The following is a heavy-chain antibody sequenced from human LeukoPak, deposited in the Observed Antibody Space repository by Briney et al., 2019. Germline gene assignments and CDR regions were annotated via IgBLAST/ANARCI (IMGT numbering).Heavy chain of an antibody. Sequence: PGRSLRLSCAASGFTFINYDMHWVRQPTGKGLEWVSAIGTAGDTYYLGSVKGRFTISREDAKNSFYLQMNSLRAGDTAVYYCARVRAAAGINWYFDLWGRGTLVTVSS. V-gene: IGHV3-13*04. CDR2: IGTAGDT. J-gene: IGHJ2*01. CDR3: ARVRAAAGINWYFDL. CDR1: GFTFINYD. D-gene: IGHD6-13*01.